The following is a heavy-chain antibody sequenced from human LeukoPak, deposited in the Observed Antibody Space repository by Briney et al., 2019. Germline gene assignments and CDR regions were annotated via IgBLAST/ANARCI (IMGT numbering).Heavy chain of an antibody. Sequence: PGESLKISCKGSGYTFTSYWIGWVRQVPGKGLEWMGIIYPGDSDTRYSPAFQGQVTISADKSISTTYLEWSSLKASDTAMYFCAREETTDSVDCWGQGTLVTVSS. CDR1: GYTFTSYW. V-gene: IGHV5-51*01. D-gene: IGHD1-14*01. CDR2: IYPGDSDT. CDR3: AREETTDSVDC. J-gene: IGHJ4*02.